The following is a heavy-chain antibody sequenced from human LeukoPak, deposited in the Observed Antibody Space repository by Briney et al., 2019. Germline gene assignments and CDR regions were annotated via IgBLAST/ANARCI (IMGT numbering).Heavy chain of an antibody. Sequence: PGGSLRLSCAASGFTFSSYSMNWVRQAPGKGLEWVSSISSSSSYIYYADSVKGRFTISRDNAKNSLYLQMNSLGAEDTAVYYCARVPGIAAAGTGWGQGTLVTVSS. CDR3: ARVPGIAAAGTG. D-gene: IGHD6-13*01. CDR2: ISSSSSYI. J-gene: IGHJ4*02. CDR1: GFTFSSYS. V-gene: IGHV3-21*01.